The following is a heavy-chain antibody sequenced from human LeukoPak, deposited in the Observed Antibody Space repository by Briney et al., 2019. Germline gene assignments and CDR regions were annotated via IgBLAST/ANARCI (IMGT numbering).Heavy chain of an antibody. CDR3: ALGGAPTGYSYGYNSWFDR. CDR1: GYTFTGYY. J-gene: IGHJ5*02. Sequence: GASVKVSCKASGYTFTGYYMHWVRQAPGQGLEWMGWINPNSGGTNYAQKFQGRVTMTRDTSISTAYMELSRLRSDDTAVCYCALGGAPTGYSYGYNSWFDRWGQGTLVTVSS. CDR2: INPNSGGT. D-gene: IGHD5-18*01. V-gene: IGHV1-2*02.